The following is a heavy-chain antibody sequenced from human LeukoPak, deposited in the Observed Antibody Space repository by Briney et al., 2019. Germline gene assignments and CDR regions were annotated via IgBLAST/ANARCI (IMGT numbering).Heavy chain of an antibody. V-gene: IGHV3-30-3*01. Sequence: SGGSLRLSCAASGFTFRNYVIHWVRQAPGKGLEWVAVTSSDLNVKLYADSVKGRFTISRDNSRSTLYLQMNSLRPEDTAIYYCAREGYYGSGSPPSLYPDYWGQGTLVTVSS. CDR1: GFTFRNYV. J-gene: IGHJ4*02. D-gene: IGHD3-10*01. CDR3: AREGYYGSGSPPSLYPDY. CDR2: TSSDLNVK.